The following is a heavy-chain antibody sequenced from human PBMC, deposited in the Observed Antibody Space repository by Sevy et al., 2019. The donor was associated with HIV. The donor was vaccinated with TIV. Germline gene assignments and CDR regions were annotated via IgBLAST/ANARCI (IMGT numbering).Heavy chain of an antibody. CDR3: ARERDENSSGWSVPFDN. D-gene: IGHD6-19*01. J-gene: IGHJ4*02. CDR1: GFSFSTYG. CDR2: IWYDGSKK. V-gene: IGHV3-33*01. Sequence: GGSLRLSRATSGFSFSTYGMHWVRQAPGKGLEWVAGIWYDGSKKQYADSVKGRFTISRDNSKNTMYLQMNSLRVEDTALFYCARERDENSSGWSVPFDNWGQGTLVTVSS.